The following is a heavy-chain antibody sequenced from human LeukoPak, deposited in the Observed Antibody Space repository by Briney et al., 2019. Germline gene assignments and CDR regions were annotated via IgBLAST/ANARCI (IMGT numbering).Heavy chain of an antibody. Sequence: ASVKVSCKASGGTFSSDAISSVRQAPGQGLGWMGGIIPIFGTANYAQKFQGRVTITTDESTSTAYMELSSLRSEDSAVYYCARGPEMERFDYWGQGTLVTVSS. CDR2: IIPIFGTA. J-gene: IGHJ4*02. CDR1: GGTFSSDA. V-gene: IGHV1-69*05. CDR3: ARGPEMERFDY. D-gene: IGHD1-1*01.